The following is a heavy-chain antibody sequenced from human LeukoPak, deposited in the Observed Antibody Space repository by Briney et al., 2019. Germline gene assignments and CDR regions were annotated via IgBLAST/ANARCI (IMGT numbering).Heavy chain of an antibody. V-gene: IGHV1-8*02. CDR3: ARDPSSYIVATMGYNWFDP. J-gene: IGHJ5*02. D-gene: IGHD5-12*01. CDR1: GYTFTTYD. Sequence: ASVRVSCKASGYTFTTYDINWVRQATGQGLEWMGWLNPNNGNTGYAQKFQGRVTMTRDTSISTAYMELSRLRSDDTAVYYCARDPSSYIVATMGYNWFDPWGQGTLVTVSS. CDR2: LNPNNGNT.